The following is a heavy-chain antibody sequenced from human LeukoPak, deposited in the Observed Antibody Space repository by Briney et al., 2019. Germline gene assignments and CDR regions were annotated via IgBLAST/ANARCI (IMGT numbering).Heavy chain of an antibody. V-gene: IGHV3-53*01. D-gene: IGHD4-17*01. CDR1: GFIVSGTY. Sequence: GGSLRLSCAASGFIVSGTYMTWVRQAPGKGLECVSIIYSGGDTFYTDSVKGRFSVSRDNSKNTLYLQMNSLRAEDTAVYYCAKGANYGDYPTDAFDIWGQGTMVTVSS. CDR2: IYSGGDT. CDR3: AKGANYGDYPTDAFDI. J-gene: IGHJ3*02.